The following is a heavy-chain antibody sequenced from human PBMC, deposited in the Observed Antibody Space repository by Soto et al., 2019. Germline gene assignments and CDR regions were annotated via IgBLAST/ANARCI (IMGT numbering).Heavy chain of an antibody. D-gene: IGHD2-15*01. Sequence: GGSLRLSCAASGFTFSSYDMHWVRQATGKGLEWVSAIGTAGDTYYPGSVKGRFTISRENAKNSLYLQMNSLRAGDTAVYYCARGLTEYCSGGSCYRDGAFDIWGQGTMVTVSS. CDR2: IGTAGDT. V-gene: IGHV3-13*01. CDR3: ARGLTEYCSGGSCYRDGAFDI. CDR1: GFTFSSYD. J-gene: IGHJ3*02.